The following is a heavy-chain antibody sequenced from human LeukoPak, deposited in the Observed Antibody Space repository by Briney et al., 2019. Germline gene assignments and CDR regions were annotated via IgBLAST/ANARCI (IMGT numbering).Heavy chain of an antibody. J-gene: IGHJ4*02. V-gene: IGHV1-46*01. CDR2: INPSSGYT. CDR1: GYTFTSYY. CDR3: ARVAAYDLDY. D-gene: IGHD3-22*01. Sequence: GASVKVSCKASGYTFTSYYMHWVRQAPGQGLEWMGLINPSSGYTSYAQKFQGRVTMTWDTSTSTVYMDVSNLRSEDTAIYYCARVAAYDLDYWGQGTLVTVSS.